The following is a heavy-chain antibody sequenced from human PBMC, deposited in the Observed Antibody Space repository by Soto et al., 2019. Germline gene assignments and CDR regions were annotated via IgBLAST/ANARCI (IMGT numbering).Heavy chain of an antibody. CDR3: ARGGPLRFLEWLYNFDY. V-gene: IGHV1-3*01. CDR1: GYTFTSYA. J-gene: IGHJ4*02. CDR2: INAGNGNT. D-gene: IGHD3-3*01. Sequence: ASVKVSCKASGYTFTSYAMHWVRQAPGQRLEWMGWINAGNGNTKYSQKFQGRVTITRDTSASTAYMELSSLRSEDTAVYYCARGGPLRFLEWLYNFDYWGQGTLVTVSS.